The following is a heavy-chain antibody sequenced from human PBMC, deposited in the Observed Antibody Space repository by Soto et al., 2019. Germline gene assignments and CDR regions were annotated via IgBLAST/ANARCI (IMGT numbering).Heavy chain of an antibody. CDR3: AKELRHDYNLAYFAH. CDR1: GGTFSSYA. CDR2: IIPIFGTA. V-gene: IGHV1-69*13. D-gene: IGHD4-4*01. J-gene: IGHJ4*02. Sequence: SVKVSCKASGGTFSSYAISWVRQAPGQGLEWMGGIIPIFGTANYAQKFQGRVTITADESTSTAYMELSSLRSEDTAVHYCAKELRHDYNLAYFAHWGQGTLVTVSS.